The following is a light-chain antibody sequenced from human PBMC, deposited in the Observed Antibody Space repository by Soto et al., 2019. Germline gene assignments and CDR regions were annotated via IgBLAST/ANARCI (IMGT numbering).Light chain of an antibody. Sequence: QLVLTQSPSASASLGASVKLTCTLSSGHTSYTIAWHQQQPEKGLRYLMKLNSDGSHYKGDGIPDRFSGSSSGAEGYLTISSLQSEDEADYYCQTWGTGIVIFGGGTKLTVL. CDR1: SGHTSYT. V-gene: IGLV4-69*01. J-gene: IGLJ2*01. CDR3: QTWGTGIVI. CDR2: LNSDGSH.